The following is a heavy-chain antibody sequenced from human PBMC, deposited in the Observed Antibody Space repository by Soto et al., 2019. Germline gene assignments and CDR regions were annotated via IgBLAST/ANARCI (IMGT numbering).Heavy chain of an antibody. D-gene: IGHD3-22*01. CDR2: IHYSGRT. Sequence: SETLSLTCAVSGGSITSGAYYWTWIRQHPGKGLEWIAYIHYSGRTYYNPSLKSRVTISVDTSNNRFSLKLSSVTAADTAVYYCARYYFDSSGYSNWFDPWGRGTRVTVSS. J-gene: IGHJ5*02. CDR3: ARYYFDSSGYSNWFDP. CDR1: GGSITSGAYY. V-gene: IGHV4-31*11.